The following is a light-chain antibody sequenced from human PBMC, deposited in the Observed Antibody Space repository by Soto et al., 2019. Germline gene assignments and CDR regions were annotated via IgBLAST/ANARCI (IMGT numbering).Light chain of an antibody. CDR2: GAS. Sequence: EIVMTQSPATLSVSPGERATLSCRASQTISSNLAWYQHKPGQAPRLLIYGASTRATGISARFSGSGSGTEFTLTISSLQSEDFSLYYCQQYNNWPLTFGPGTKVDI. V-gene: IGKV3-15*01. CDR3: QQYNNWPLT. J-gene: IGKJ3*01. CDR1: QTISSN.